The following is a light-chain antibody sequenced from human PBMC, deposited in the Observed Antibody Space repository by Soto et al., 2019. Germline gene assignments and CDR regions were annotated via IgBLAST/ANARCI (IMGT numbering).Light chain of an antibody. J-gene: IGKJ1*01. CDR2: GAS. Sequence: EIVLTQSPGTLSLSPGERATLSCRASQSVSSSFLAWYQQKPGQAPRLLIYGASSRATGIPDRFSGSGSGTDFTLTISRLEPENCAVYYFQQDDSSPRTFGQGTKVEIK. V-gene: IGKV3-20*01. CDR1: QSVSSSF. CDR3: QQDDSSPRT.